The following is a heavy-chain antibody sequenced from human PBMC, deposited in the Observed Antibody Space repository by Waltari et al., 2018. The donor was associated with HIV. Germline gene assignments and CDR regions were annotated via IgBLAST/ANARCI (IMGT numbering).Heavy chain of an antibody. Sequence: EVQLVESGGGLVQPGGSLRLSCAASGFTFSTYWMTWVRQAPGKGLEGQAKIKEYGSEKYYADSVKGRFTVSRDNNKKSLYLQMSSLRAEDTAVYYCARDLKDYDFWSPVGVWGQGTTVTVSS. J-gene: IGHJ6*02. D-gene: IGHD3-3*01. V-gene: IGHV3-7*01. CDR3: ARDLKDYDFWSPVGV. CDR2: IKEYGSEK. CDR1: GFTFSTYW.